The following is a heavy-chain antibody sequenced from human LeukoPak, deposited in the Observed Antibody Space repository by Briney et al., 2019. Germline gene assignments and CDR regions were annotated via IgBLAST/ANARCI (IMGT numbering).Heavy chain of an antibody. V-gene: IGHV4-59*01. D-gene: IGHD2-15*01. CDR2: IYYSGST. CDR3: AREAVADAFDI. Sequence: SGTLSLTCTVSGGSISSYYWSWIRQPPGKGLEWIGYIYYSGSTNYNPSLKSRVTISVDTSKNQFSLKLSSVTAADTAVYYCAREAVADAFDIWGQGTMVTVSS. J-gene: IGHJ3*02. CDR1: GGSISSYY.